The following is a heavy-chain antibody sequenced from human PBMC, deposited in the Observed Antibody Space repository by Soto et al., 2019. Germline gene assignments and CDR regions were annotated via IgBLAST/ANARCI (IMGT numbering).Heavy chain of an antibody. CDR1: GFIFSSYG. J-gene: IGHJ4*02. V-gene: IGHV3-33*01. D-gene: IGHD3-9*01. Sequence: QVQLVESGGGVVQPGRSLRLSCAASGFIFSSYGMQWVRQAPGKGLEWVALIWYDGNKEYYADSVKGRFTISRDNSKHTLYLQMNSLRAEDTAVYYCARGREDTNWLFPYWGQGTLVTVSS. CDR2: IWYDGNKE. CDR3: ARGREDTNWLFPY.